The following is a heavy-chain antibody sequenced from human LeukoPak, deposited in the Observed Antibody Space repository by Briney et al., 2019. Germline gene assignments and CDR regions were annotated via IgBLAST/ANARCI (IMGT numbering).Heavy chain of an antibody. Sequence: GGSLRLSCAASGFTFSSYAMSWVRQAPGKGLEWVSAISGSGGSTYYADSVKGRFTISRDNFKNTLYLQMNSLRAEDTAVYYCAKVDTAMVTEVPFDYWGQGTLVTVSS. D-gene: IGHD5-18*01. J-gene: IGHJ4*02. CDR1: GFTFSSYA. CDR2: ISGSGGST. V-gene: IGHV3-23*01. CDR3: AKVDTAMVTEVPFDY.